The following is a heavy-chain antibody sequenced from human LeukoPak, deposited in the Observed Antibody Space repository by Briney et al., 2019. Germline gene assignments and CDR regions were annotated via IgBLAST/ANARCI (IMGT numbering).Heavy chain of an antibody. CDR1: GFTFSSYG. Sequence: GGSLRLSCAASGFTFSSYGMHWVRQAPGKGLEWVAFIRYDGSNKYYADSVKGRFTISRDNSKNTLYLQMNSLRAEDTAVYYCAAQVLAAIAASYYYYYMDVWGKGTTVTVSS. CDR2: IRYDGSNK. CDR3: AAQVLAAIAASYYYYYMDV. J-gene: IGHJ6*03. D-gene: IGHD2-2*02. V-gene: IGHV3-30*02.